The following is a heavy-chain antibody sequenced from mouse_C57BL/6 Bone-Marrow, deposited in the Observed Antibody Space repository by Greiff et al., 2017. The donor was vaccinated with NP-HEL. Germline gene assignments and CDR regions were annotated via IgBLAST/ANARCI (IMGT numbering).Heavy chain of an antibody. V-gene: IGHV5-17*01. CDR1: GFTFSDYG. CDR3: ARVGVITTVVSYFDY. Sequence: EVHLVESGGGLVKPGGSLKLSCAASGFTFSDYGMHWVRQAPEKGLEWVAYISSGSSTIYYADKVKGRFTISRDNAKNTLFLQMTILRSEDTAMYYCARVGVITTVVSYFDYWGQGTTLTVSS. CDR2: ISSGSSTI. J-gene: IGHJ2*01. D-gene: IGHD1-1*01.